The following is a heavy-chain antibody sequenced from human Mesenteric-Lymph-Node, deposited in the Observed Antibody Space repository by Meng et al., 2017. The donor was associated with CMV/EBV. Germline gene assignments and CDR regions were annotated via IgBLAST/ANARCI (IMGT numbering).Heavy chain of an antibody. V-gene: IGHV1-18*01. J-gene: IGHJ3*02. D-gene: IGHD1-1*01. CDR3: ARGLWNTWPPGAFDI. CDR2: ISAYNGNT. Sequence: ASVKVSCKASGYTFASYDISWVRQAPGQGLEWMGWISAYNGNTNYAQKFQGRVIMATDTSTSTAYMELRSLRADDTAVYYCARGLWNTWPPGAFDIWGQGTTVTVSS. CDR1: GYTFASYD.